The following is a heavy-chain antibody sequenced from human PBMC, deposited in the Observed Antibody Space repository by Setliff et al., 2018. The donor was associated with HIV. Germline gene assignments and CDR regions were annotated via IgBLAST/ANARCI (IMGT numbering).Heavy chain of an antibody. Sequence: GASVKVSCKTSGYTFSGYYLHWVRRAPGRGLEWVGWINPNSGATNYARNFQGRVTMTRDTSISTAYMDLSSLTSDDTAVYYCALASIVSTARWNHWGRGTLVTVSS. V-gene: IGHV1-2*02. CDR3: ALASIVSTARWNH. D-gene: IGHD1-26*01. CDR2: INPNSGAT. CDR1: GYTFSGYY. J-gene: IGHJ4*02.